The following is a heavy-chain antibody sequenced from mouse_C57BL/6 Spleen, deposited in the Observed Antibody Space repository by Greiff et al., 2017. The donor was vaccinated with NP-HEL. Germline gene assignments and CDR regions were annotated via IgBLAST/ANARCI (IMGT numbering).Heavy chain of an antibody. D-gene: IGHD2-4*01. CDR3: TRTGDAPIYYDYDDAMDY. CDR2: IYPGNSDT. Sequence: EVQLQQSGTVLARPGASVKMSCKTSGYTFTSYWMHWVKQRPGQGLEWIGAIYPGNSDTSYNQKFKGKAKLTAVTSASTAYMELSSLTNEDSAVYYCTRTGDAPIYYDYDDAMDYWGQGTSVTVSS. CDR1: GYTFTSYW. J-gene: IGHJ4*01. V-gene: IGHV1-5*01.